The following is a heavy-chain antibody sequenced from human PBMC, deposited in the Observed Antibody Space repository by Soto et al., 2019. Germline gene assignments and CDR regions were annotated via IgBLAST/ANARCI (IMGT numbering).Heavy chain of an antibody. V-gene: IGHV3-33*01. CDR1: GFTFSSYG. Sequence: GGSLRLSCAAFGFTFSSYGMHWVRQAPGKGLEWVAVIWYDGSNKYYADSVKGRFTISRDNSKNTLYLQMNSLRAEDTAVYYCARDRSSIAARPGCMDVWGQGTTVTVSS. CDR2: IWYDGSNK. CDR3: ARDRSSIAARPGCMDV. J-gene: IGHJ6*02. D-gene: IGHD6-6*01.